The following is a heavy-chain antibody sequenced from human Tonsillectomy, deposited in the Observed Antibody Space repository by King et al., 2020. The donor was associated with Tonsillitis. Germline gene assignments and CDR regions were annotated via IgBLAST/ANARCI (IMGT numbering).Heavy chain of an antibody. CDR3: ARFFARDAFDI. CDR1: GFTFSSYW. Sequence: VQLVESGGGLVQPGGSLRLSCAASGFTFSSYWMHWVRQAPGKGLVWVSRINSDGSSTSYADSVKGRFTISRDNANNTLYLQINSLRADDTAVYYCARFFARDAFDIWGQGTVVTVSS. V-gene: IGHV3-74*01. J-gene: IGHJ3*02. CDR2: INSDGSST.